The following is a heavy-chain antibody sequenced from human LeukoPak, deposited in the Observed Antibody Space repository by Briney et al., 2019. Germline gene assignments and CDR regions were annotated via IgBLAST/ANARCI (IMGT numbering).Heavy chain of an antibody. J-gene: IGHJ4*02. D-gene: IGHD6-13*01. CDR1: GFTLSSYE. CDR2: ISSSGSTI. Sequence: EPGGSLRLSCAASGFTLSSYEMNWVRQAPGKGLEWVSYISSSGSTICYADSVKGRFTISRDNAKNSLYLQMNSLRAEDTAVYYCARDSSSSWYFDYWGQGTLVTVSS. V-gene: IGHV3-48*03. CDR3: ARDSSSSWYFDY.